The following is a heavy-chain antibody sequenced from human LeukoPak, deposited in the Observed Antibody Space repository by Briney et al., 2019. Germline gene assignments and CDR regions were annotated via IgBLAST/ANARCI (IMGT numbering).Heavy chain of an antibody. V-gene: IGHV3-23*01. D-gene: IGHD6-19*01. J-gene: IGHJ4*02. CDR2: ISGGTT. CDR1: GFTFSSYA. Sequence: GGSLRLSCAASGFTFSSYAMMWLRQAPGKGLEWVSAISGGTTLYADSVKGRFTISRDDSKNTLYLQMNSLRAEDTAVYYCAKEREQWLVPNFDYWGQGTLVTVSS. CDR3: AKEREQWLVPNFDY.